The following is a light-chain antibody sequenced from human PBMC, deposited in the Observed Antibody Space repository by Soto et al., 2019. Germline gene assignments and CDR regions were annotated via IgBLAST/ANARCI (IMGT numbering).Light chain of an antibody. J-gene: IGKJ4*01. CDR3: QQVNVYPST. CDR2: DAS. CDR1: PGIRDD. V-gene: IGKV1-17*01. Sequence: DIHMTQSPSSLSASVGYRVTITCRASPGIRDDLAWYQQKPGKAPNLLIYDASTLHSGVPSRFSGGGSGTDFTLTISSLQPEDFATYYCQQVNVYPSTFGGGTKVDI.